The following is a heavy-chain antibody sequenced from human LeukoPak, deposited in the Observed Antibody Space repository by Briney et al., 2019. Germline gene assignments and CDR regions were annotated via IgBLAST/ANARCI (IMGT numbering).Heavy chain of an antibody. Sequence: SETLSLTCTVSGGSISSYYWSWIRQPPGKGLEWIGYIYYSGSTNYNPSLKSRVTISVDTSKNQFSLKLSSVTAADTAVYYCARHDYGDYVGLGALDIWGQGTMVTVSS. V-gene: IGHV4-59*08. CDR1: GGSISSYY. CDR2: IYYSGST. D-gene: IGHD4-17*01. J-gene: IGHJ3*02. CDR3: ARHDYGDYVGLGALDI.